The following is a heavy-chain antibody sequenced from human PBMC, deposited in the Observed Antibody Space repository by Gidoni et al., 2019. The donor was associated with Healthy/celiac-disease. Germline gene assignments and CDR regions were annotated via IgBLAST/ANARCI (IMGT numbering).Heavy chain of an antibody. Sequence: EVQLLESGGGLVQPGGSLRLSCAASGFTFSSYAMSWVRQAPGKGLEWVSAISGSGGSTYYADSVKGRFTIFRDNSKNTLYLQMNSLRAEDTAVYYCAKTPWFGELPIDYWGQGTLVTVSS. CDR3: AKTPWFGELPIDY. J-gene: IGHJ4*02. D-gene: IGHD3-10*01. CDR1: GFTFSSYA. V-gene: IGHV3-23*01. CDR2: ISGSGGST.